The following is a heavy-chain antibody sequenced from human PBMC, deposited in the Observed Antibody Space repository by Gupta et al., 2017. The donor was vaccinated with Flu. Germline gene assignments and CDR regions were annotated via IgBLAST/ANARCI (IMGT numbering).Heavy chain of an antibody. V-gene: IGHV3-33*01. Sequence: QVQLVVSGGGVVQPGRSLRLSCAASGFIFSSYRLLWVRQAPGKGLEWVAVIWYDGSNKYYADSVKGRFTISRDNSKNTLYLQMNSLRAEDTAVYYCARVRQAARPLYGMDVWGQGTTVTVSS. J-gene: IGHJ6*02. CDR3: ARVRQAARPLYGMDV. CDR2: IWYDGSNK. D-gene: IGHD6-6*01. CDR1: GFIFSSYR.